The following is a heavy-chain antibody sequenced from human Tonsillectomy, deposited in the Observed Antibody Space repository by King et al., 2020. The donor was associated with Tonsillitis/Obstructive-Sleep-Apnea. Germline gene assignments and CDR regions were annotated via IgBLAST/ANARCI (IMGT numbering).Heavy chain of an antibody. CDR1: GFTSRSYA. Sequence: VQLVESGGGLVQPGASLRLSCVASGFTSRSYAMSWVRQAPGKGLEWVSSINNGGNPYYADSVKGRFTISRDISQNTLSLEMNSLRAEDTAVYYCAKDHPSSGWPAFDYWGQGVLVIVSS. D-gene: IGHD6-19*01. CDR3: AKDHPSSGWPAFDY. CDR2: INNGGNP. J-gene: IGHJ4*02. V-gene: IGHV3-23*04.